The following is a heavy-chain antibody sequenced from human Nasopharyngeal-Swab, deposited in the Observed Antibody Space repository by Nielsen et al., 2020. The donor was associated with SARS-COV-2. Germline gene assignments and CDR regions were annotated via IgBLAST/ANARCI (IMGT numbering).Heavy chain of an antibody. D-gene: IGHD4-17*01. J-gene: IGHJ6*02. CDR3: ARSYYGAYYYGMDV. CDR1: ALTFGSYA. CDR2: ISYDGSNK. V-gene: IGHV3-30-3*01. Sequence: SPAVAASALTFGSYAMHWVRQAPGKGLEWVAVISYDGSNKYYADSVKGRFTISRDNSKNTLYLQMNSLRAEDTAVYYCARSYYGAYYYGMDVWGQGTTVTSP.